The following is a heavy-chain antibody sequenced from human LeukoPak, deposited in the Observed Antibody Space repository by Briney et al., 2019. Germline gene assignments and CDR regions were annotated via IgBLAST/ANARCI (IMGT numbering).Heavy chain of an antibody. Sequence: SETLSLTCTVSGGSISSSSYYWGWIRQPPGKGLEWIGSIYYSGSTYCNPSLKSRVTISVDTSKNQFSLKLSSVTAADTAVYYCAREVDYYDSSGPGPGHWFDPWGQGTLVTVSS. V-gene: IGHV4-39*02. CDR3: AREVDYYDSSGPGPGHWFDP. J-gene: IGHJ5*02. D-gene: IGHD3-22*01. CDR2: IYYSGST. CDR1: GGSISSSSYY.